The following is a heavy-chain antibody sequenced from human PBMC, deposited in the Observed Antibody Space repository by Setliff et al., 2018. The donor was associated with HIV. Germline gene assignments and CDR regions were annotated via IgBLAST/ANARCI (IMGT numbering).Heavy chain of an antibody. CDR1: GGSISSYY. Sequence: SETLSLTCIVSGGSISSYYWSWIRQPAGKGLEWIGHIYTTGRTNYNPSLKSRVTISLDTSKNQFFLRLSSVTAADTAVYYCAAATTLDYWGQGTLVTVSS. V-gene: IGHV4-4*07. J-gene: IGHJ4*02. D-gene: IGHD1-26*01. CDR2: IYTTGRT. CDR3: AAATTLDY.